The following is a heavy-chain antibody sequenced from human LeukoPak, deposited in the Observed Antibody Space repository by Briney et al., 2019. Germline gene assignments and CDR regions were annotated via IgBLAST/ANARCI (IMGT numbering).Heavy chain of an antibody. J-gene: IGHJ4*02. Sequence: SETLSLTCTVSGGSISSYYWSWIRQPPGKGLEWIGYINYSGSTNYNPSLKSRVTISVDTSKNKFSLKLSSVTAADTAVYYCARCWGPFDYWGQGTLVTVSS. CDR1: GGSISSYY. D-gene: IGHD3-16*01. CDR2: INYSGST. CDR3: ARCWGPFDY. V-gene: IGHV4-59*01.